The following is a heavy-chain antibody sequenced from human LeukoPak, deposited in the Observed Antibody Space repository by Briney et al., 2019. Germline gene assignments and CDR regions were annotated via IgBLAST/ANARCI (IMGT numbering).Heavy chain of an antibody. CDR2: ISGSGGST. D-gene: IGHD3-10*01. J-gene: IGHJ5*02. Sequence: PGGSLRLSCAASGFTFSSYAMSWVRQAPGKGLEWVSAISGSGGSTYYADSVKGRFTISRDNSKNTLYLQMNSLRAEDTAVYYCAKIPYNYYGSGSDNWFDPWGQGTLVTVSS. V-gene: IGHV3-23*01. CDR1: GFTFSSYA. CDR3: AKIPYNYYGSGSDNWFDP.